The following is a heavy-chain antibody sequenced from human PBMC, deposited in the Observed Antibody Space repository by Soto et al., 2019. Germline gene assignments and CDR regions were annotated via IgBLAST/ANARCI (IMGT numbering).Heavy chain of an antibody. CDR1: VAYVTGSC. Sequence: LSRTYALSVAYVTGSCWSWFRQPPGQGLESLGYIYHTGVTNSNPSLRGRLSISIDTAKNQFSLKLSSVTSADTAIYDSARSVRVPAFWGKGILVTVSS. CDR3: ARSVRVPAF. CDR2: IYHTGVT. D-gene: IGHD1-1*01. V-gene: IGHV4-59*02. J-gene: IGHJ4*02.